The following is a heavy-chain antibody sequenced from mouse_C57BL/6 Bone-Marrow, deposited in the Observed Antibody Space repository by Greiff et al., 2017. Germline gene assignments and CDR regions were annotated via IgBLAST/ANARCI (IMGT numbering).Heavy chain of an antibody. J-gene: IGHJ2*01. CDR2: IDPENGDT. CDR3: TTTVVATSYFDY. CDR1: GFNIKDDY. Sequence: VQLQQSGAELVRPGASVKLSCTASGFNIKDDYMHWVKQRPEQGLEWIGWIDPENGDTEYASKFQGKATITADTSSNTAYLHLSSLTSEDTAVYYCTTTVVATSYFDYWGQGTTLTVSS. V-gene: IGHV14-4*01. D-gene: IGHD1-1*01.